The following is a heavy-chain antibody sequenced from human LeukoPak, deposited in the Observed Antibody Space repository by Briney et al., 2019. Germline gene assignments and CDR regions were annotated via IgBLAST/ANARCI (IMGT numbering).Heavy chain of an antibody. V-gene: IGHV3-30*03. CDR1: GLSLNSYA. CDR2: ISYDGSNK. CDR3: AQGGSEIYYFYHGMDV. J-gene: IGHJ6*02. D-gene: IGHD3-10*01. Sequence: PGGSLRLSCAASGLSLNSYAIHWVRQAPGKGLEWVTAISYDGSNKHYADSVGGRFTISRDNSKNTLYLQTNSLRSDDTAVYYCAQGGSEIYYFYHGMDVWGRGTTVTVSS.